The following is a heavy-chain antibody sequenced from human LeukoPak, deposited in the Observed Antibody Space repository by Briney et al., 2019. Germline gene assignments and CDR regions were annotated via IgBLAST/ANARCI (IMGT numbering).Heavy chain of an antibody. V-gene: IGHV3-21*01. CDR2: ISSSSSYI. D-gene: IGHD3-22*01. Sequence: GGSLRLSCAASGFTFSSYSMNWVRQAPGKGLEWVSSISSSSSYIYYADSVKGRFTISRDNAKNSLYLQMNSLRAEDTAVYYCAREGWYYYDSSGSKMYYFDYWGQGTLVTVSS. CDR1: GFTFSSYS. J-gene: IGHJ4*02. CDR3: AREGWYYYDSSGSKMYYFDY.